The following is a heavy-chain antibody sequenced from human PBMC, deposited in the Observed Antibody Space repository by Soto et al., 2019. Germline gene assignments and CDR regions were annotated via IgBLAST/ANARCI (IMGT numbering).Heavy chain of an antibody. J-gene: IGHJ4*02. CDR1: GFSLSTSGVG. CDR3: AHRVRRDYDFWSGPRDGYYFDY. CDR2: IYWDNDK. D-gene: IGHD3-3*01. Sequence: SGPTLVNPTQTVTLTCTFSGFSLSTSGVGVGWIRQPPGKALEWLALIYWDNDKRYSPSLKSRLTITKDTSKNQVVLTMTNMGPVDTATYYCAHRVRRDYDFWSGPRDGYYFDYWGQGTLVTVSS. V-gene: IGHV2-5*02.